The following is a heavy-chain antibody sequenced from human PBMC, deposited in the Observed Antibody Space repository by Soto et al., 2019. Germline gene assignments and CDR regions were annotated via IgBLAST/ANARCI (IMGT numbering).Heavy chain of an antibody. CDR3: ARGYGYNPFDY. Sequence: QVQLVQSGAEVKKPGSSVKVSCKASGGTFSSYAISWVRQAPGQGLEWMGGIIPICGTADYAQKFQGRVTITADESTSTAYLELSSLISEDTAVYSCARGYGYNPFDYWGQGTLVTVSS. D-gene: IGHD5-12*01. J-gene: IGHJ4*02. V-gene: IGHV1-69*12. CDR2: IIPICGTA. CDR1: GGTFSSYA.